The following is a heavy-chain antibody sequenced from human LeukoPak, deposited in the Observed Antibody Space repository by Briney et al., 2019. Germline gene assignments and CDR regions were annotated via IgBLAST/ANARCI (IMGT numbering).Heavy chain of an antibody. J-gene: IGHJ6*02. V-gene: IGHV3-53*01. Sequence: GGSLRLSCAASGITVSSNYMSWVRQAPGKGLEWVSVIYGGDNTYYAGCVKGRFITSRDKSKNTLYLQMNSLRAEDTAVYYCAKNYYGMDVWGQGTTVIVS. CDR3: AKNYYGMDV. CDR1: GITVSSNY. CDR2: IYGGDNT.